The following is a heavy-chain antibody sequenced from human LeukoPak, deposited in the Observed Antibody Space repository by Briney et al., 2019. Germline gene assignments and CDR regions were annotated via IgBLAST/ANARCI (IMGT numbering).Heavy chain of an antibody. D-gene: IGHD1-1*01. CDR1: GYSFILYG. J-gene: IGHJ6*03. CDR2: ISTSTGDT. Sequence: ASVKVSCKTSGYSFILYGISWVRQAPGQGPEWMGWISTSTGDTKYTQKFQGRVTLTTDTSTSTAYMELSSLRSDDTAVYYCARDRPATGREYYYYMDVWGRGTTVTISS. CDR3: ARDRPATGREYYYYMDV. V-gene: IGHV1-18*01.